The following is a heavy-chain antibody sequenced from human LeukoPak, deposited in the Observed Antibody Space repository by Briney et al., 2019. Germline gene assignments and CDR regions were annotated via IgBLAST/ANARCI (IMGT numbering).Heavy chain of an antibody. CDR2: ITGSGDST. D-gene: IGHD3-9*01. V-gene: IGHV3-23*01. CDR1: GFIFRNYA. CDR3: AKWGDYDILTGYYVSDF. Sequence: GASLRLSCAASGFIFRNYAMSWVRQAPGKGLEWVSAITGSGDSTYYADSVKGRFTISRDNSKNTLYVEMNALIAEDTAVYYCAKWGDYDILTGYYVSDFWGQGTLVTVSS. J-gene: IGHJ4*02.